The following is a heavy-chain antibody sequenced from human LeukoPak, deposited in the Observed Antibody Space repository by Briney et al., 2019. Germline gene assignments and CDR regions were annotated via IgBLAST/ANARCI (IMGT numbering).Heavy chain of an antibody. CDR1: GGSISNYY. V-gene: IGHV4-4*09. D-gene: IGHD2-2*02. CDR3: ARTPGYCSGTSCYIGY. J-gene: IGHJ4*02. CDR2: IYSSGDT. Sequence: SETLSLTCTVSGGSISNYYWSWIRQPPGKGLEWIGYIYSSGDTYYNPSLKSRVTISVDTSKNQFSLRLSSVTAADTAVYYCARTPGYCSGTSCYIGYWGQGTLVTVSS.